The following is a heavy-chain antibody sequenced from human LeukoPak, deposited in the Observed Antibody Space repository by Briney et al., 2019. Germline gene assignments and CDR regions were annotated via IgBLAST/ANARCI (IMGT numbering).Heavy chain of an antibody. CDR3: ARDTGYDAFDI. D-gene: IGHD1-1*01. J-gene: IGHJ3*02. V-gene: IGHV3-20*04. Sequence: GGSLRLSCAASGFTFDDYGMSWVRQAPGKGLEWVSGINWNGGSTGYADSVKGRFTISRDNSKNTLYLQMNSLRAEDTAVYYCARDTGYDAFDIWGQGTMVTVSS. CDR2: INWNGGST. CDR1: GFTFDDYG.